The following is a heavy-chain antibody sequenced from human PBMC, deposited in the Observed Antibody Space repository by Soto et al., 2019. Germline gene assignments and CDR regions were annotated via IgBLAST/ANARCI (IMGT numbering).Heavy chain of an antibody. CDR2: IKGHSLGGTP. V-gene: IGHV3-15*01. J-gene: IGHJ4*02. CDR3: TTDRRWELPPTDY. D-gene: IGHD1-26*01. Sequence: EVQLVESGGDLVKPGGSLRLSCAVSGFTPFNNVWMSWVRQAPGKGLEWVGRIKGHSLGGTPDYAAPVNGRFTISRDDSKDTVYLQMNSRKTEDTAVYYCTTDRRWELPPTDYWGQGTVVTVSS. CDR1: GFTPFNNVW.